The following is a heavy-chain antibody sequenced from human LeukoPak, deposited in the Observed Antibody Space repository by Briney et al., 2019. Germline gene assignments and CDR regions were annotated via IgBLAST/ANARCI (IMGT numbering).Heavy chain of an antibody. D-gene: IGHD5-12*01. J-gene: IGHJ4*02. CDR1: GYTFANYD. CDR2: MNPNSGNT. CDR3: ARPRENSGSYQYYFDY. Sequence: ASVKVSCKASGYTFANYDIHWVRQATGQGLEWMGWMNPNSGNTDYAQKFQGRVTMTRSTSINTAYMELSSLGSEDTAVYYCARPRENSGSYQYYFDYWGQGTLVTVSS. V-gene: IGHV1-8*01.